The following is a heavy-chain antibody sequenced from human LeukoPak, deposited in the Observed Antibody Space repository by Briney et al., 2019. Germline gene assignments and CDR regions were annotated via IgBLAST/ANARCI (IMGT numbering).Heavy chain of an antibody. D-gene: IGHD3-10*01. Sequence: PSETLSLTCSVSGGSISSGSFYWGWIRQPPGKGLEWIGSVYYSGSTYYNPSLKSRVTISVDTSKNRFSLKLSSVTAADTAVYYCARDRANGSGAYYYYYYMDVWGKGATVTVSS. J-gene: IGHJ6*03. CDR1: GGSISSGSFY. CDR2: VYYSGST. V-gene: IGHV4-39*07. CDR3: ARDRANGSGAYYYYYYMDV.